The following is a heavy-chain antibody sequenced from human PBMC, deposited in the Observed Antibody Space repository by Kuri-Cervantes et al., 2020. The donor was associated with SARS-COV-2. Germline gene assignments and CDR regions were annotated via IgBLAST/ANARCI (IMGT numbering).Heavy chain of an antibody. D-gene: IGHD2-2*01. V-gene: IGHV4-34*01. CDR2: VNLSGGT. Sequence: SQTLSLTCAVFSGSFSNHYWSWVRQPPGKGLEWIGDVNLSGGTNYNPSPKSRVTISVDTSKNQFSLKMRSVTAADTGRYYCARGLIAVIPSPILGLGPHYISYHMDVWGPGTTVTVSS. J-gene: IGHJ6*02. CDR3: ARGLIAVIPSPILGLGPHYISYHMDV. CDR1: SGSFSNHY.